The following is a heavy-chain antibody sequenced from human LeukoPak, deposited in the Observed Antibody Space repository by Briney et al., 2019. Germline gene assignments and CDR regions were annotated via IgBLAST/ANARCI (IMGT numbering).Heavy chain of an antibody. CDR2: INPSGGST. Sequence: ASVKVSCKASGYTFTSYYMHWVRQAPGQGLEWMGIINPSGGSTSYAQKFQGRVTMTRDTSTSTVYMELSSLRSEDTAVYYCASYYYDSSGYSVGWFDPWGQGTLVTVSS. J-gene: IGHJ5*02. V-gene: IGHV1-46*01. CDR3: ASYYYDSSGYSVGWFDP. CDR1: GYTFTSYY. D-gene: IGHD3-22*01.